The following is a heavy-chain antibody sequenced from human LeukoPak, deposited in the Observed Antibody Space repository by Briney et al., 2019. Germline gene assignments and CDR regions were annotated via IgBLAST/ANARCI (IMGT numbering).Heavy chain of an antibody. V-gene: IGHV4-34*01. CDR2: INHSGTT. Sequence: PSETLSLTCAVYGGSFSGYYWSWIRQPPGKGLEWIGEINHSGTTNYNPSLKSRVTISVDTSKNQFSLRLSSVTAADTAVYYCAKKEDYYYDDDWGQRTRVTVSS. D-gene: IGHD3-22*01. CDR1: GGSFSGYY. CDR3: AKKEDYYYDDD. J-gene: IGHJ4*02.